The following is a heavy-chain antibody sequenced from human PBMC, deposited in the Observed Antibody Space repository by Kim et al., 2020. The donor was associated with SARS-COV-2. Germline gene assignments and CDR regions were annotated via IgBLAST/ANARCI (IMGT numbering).Heavy chain of an antibody. CDR3: AKCGYSYGNDAFDI. D-gene: IGHD5-18*01. V-gene: IGHV3-23*01. Sequence: ADSVKGRFTISRDNSKNTLYLQMNSLRAEDTAVYYCAKCGYSYGNDAFDIWGQGTMVTVSS. J-gene: IGHJ3*02.